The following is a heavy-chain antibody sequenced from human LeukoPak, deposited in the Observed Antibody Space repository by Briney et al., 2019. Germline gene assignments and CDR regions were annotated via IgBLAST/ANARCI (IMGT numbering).Heavy chain of an antibody. Sequence: ASVKVSCKASGYMFTSHGISWVRQAPGRGLEWMGWISAYNGHTNYAQKLQGRVTLTTDTSTSTAYMDLGNLRSDDTAVYFCAREQVVGATAGTFDSWGQGTLVTVSP. V-gene: IGHV1-18*01. CDR2: ISAYNGHT. J-gene: IGHJ4*02. D-gene: IGHD1-26*01. CDR3: AREQVVGATAGTFDS. CDR1: GYMFTSHG.